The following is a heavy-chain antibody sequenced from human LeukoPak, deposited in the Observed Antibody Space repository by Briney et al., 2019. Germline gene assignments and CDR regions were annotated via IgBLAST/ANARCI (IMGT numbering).Heavy chain of an antibody. Sequence: SVKVSCKASGGTFSSYAISWVRQAPGQGLEWMGGIIPIFGTANYAQKFQGRVTITADESTSTAYMELSSLISEDTAVYYCAREMGPLRTYYYYYMDVWGKGTTVTVSS. CDR2: IIPIFGTA. V-gene: IGHV1-69*13. CDR3: AREMGPLRTYYYYYMDV. CDR1: GGTFSSYA. D-gene: IGHD4-17*01. J-gene: IGHJ6*03.